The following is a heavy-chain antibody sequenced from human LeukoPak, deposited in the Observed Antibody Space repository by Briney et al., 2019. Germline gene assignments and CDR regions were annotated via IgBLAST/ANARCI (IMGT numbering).Heavy chain of an antibody. J-gene: IGHJ4*02. CDR3: ARGALGIQIFDY. CDR2: IYSSGST. D-gene: IGHD5-18*01. CDR1: GDSISGYY. Sequence: PSETLSLTCTVSGDSISGYYWSWIRQPAGKGLEWIGRIYSSGSTNYNPSLKSRVTMSVDTSKNQFSLKLSSVTAADTAVYYCARGALGIQIFDYWGQGTLVTVSS. V-gene: IGHV4-4*07.